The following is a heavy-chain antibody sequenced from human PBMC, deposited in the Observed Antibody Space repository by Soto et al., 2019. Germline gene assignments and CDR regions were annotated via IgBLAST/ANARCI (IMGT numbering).Heavy chain of an antibody. CDR3: AREGRLSSYYQYGMVV. D-gene: IGHD2-15*01. CDR2: IYYSGST. CDR1: GGSISSYY. V-gene: IGHV4-59*01. J-gene: IGHJ6*02. Sequence: PSETLSLTCTVSGGSISSYYWSWIRQPPGKGLEWIGYIYYSGSTNYNPSLKSRVTISVDTSKNQFSLKLSSVTAADTAVYYCAREGRLSSYYQYGMVVWGQGTTVTVSS.